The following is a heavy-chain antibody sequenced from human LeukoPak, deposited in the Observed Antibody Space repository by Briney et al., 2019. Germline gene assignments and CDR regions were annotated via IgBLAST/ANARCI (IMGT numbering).Heavy chain of an antibody. D-gene: IGHD2-21*02. CDR3: ARAPPYCGGDCSDWYFDL. J-gene: IGHJ2*01. V-gene: IGHV3-21*01. CDR2: ISRGSASI. CDR1: GFTFSGYS. Sequence: GGSLRLSCAASGFTFSGYSMNWVRQAPGKGLEWVSSISRGSASIYYADSLRGRVTISRDNAKNSLSLQMNSLRVEDTAVYYCARAPPYCGGDCSDWYFDLWGRGTLVTVSS.